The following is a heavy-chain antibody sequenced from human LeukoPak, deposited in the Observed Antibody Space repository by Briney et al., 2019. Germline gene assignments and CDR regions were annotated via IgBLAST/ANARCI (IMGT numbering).Heavy chain of an antibody. V-gene: IGHV3-7*01. Sequence: GGSLRLSCAASGFTFSSYWMSWVRQAPGKGLEWVANIKQDGSEKYYVDSVKGRFTISRDNAKNSLYLQMNSLRADDTAVYYCATDPATGTTATSLLAPWGQGTLVTVSS. J-gene: IGHJ5*02. CDR2: IKQDGSEK. D-gene: IGHD1-1*01. CDR1: GFTFSSYW. CDR3: ATDPATGTTATSLLAP.